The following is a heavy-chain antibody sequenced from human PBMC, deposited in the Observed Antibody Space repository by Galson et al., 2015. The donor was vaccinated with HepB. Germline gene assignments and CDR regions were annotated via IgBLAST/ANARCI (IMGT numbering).Heavy chain of an antibody. CDR1: GFTFSGSA. CDR2: IRGRPHSYAT. CDR3: ARPPFGVAKSCSGLDV. D-gene: IGHD3-3*01. V-gene: IGHV3-73*01. J-gene: IGHJ6*02. Sequence: SLRLSCAASGFTFSGSAIHWVRQASGKGLEWLGQIRGRPHSYATTYVASVGGRFTISRDDSTNTAHLPMNRLKTKATAVYFCARPPFGVAKSCSGLDVWGQGTKVTVSS.